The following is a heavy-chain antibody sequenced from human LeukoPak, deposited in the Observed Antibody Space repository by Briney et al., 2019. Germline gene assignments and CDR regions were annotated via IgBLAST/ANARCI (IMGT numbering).Heavy chain of an antibody. D-gene: IGHD5-24*01. V-gene: IGHV4-39*07. CDR1: GGSIGSTRYY. J-gene: IGHJ4*02. CDR3: ASARWDY. CDR2: ISYSGST. Sequence: KTSETLSLTCTVSGGSIGSTRYYWGWIRQPPGKGLEWIGSISYSGSTHYNPSLQSRFTISVDTSKNLFSLKLTSVTAADAAMYYCASARWDYWGQGTLVTVSS.